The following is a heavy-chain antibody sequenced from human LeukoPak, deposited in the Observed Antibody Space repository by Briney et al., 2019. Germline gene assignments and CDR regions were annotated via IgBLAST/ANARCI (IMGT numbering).Heavy chain of an antibody. CDR1: GFIFGNYY. Sequence: GGSLRLSCEASGFIFGNYYMSWVRQAPGKGLEWVAAINGTGSTTYHADSVKGRFTISRDNSKNTLYLQMNSLRPEDTAVYYCAKVRVGTAHFDYWGQGTLVTVSS. D-gene: IGHD2-15*01. CDR3: AKVRVGTAHFDY. J-gene: IGHJ4*02. V-gene: IGHV3-23*01. CDR2: INGTGSTT.